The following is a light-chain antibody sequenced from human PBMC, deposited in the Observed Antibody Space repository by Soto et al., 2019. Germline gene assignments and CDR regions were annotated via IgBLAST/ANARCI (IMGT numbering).Light chain of an antibody. Sequence: QSVLTQPPSACGTPGQRVTISCSGGNSNIGSNSVNWYQQLPGKAPSLLIYGDNQRPSGVPDRFSGSKSDTSASLAISGLQSDDEADYYCSAWDDSLDGALFGGGTKLTVL. CDR2: GDN. J-gene: IGLJ2*01. CDR1: NSNIGSNS. V-gene: IGLV1-44*01. CDR3: SAWDDSLDGAL.